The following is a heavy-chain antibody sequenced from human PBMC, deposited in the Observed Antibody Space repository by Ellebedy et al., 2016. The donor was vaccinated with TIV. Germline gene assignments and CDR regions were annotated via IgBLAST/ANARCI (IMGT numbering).Heavy chain of an antibody. V-gene: IGHV1-69*02. D-gene: IGHD5-18*01. CDR3: ATGYSYDYWYFDL. J-gene: IGHJ2*01. CDR2: IIPILGIA. Sequence: AASVKVSCKASAGTFSSYSISWARQAPGQGLEWMGRIIPILGIANYAQNFQGRVTITADKSTSTAYMELSSLRSEDTDVYYCATGYSYDYWYFDLWGRGTLVTVSS. CDR1: AGTFSSYS.